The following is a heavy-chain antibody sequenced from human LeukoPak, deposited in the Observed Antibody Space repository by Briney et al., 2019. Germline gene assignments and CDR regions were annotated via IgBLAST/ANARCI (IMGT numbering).Heavy chain of an antibody. CDR3: AKDGDGGPGMQYYFDY. CDR2: ISGSGGST. J-gene: IGHJ4*02. D-gene: IGHD1-1*01. Sequence: GGSLRLSCAASGFTFSSYAMSWVRQAPGKGLEWVSAISGSGGSTYYADSVKGRFTISRDNSKNTLYLQMNSLRAEDTAVYYCAKDGDGGPGMQYYFDYWGQGTLVTVSS. V-gene: IGHV3-23*01. CDR1: GFTFSSYA.